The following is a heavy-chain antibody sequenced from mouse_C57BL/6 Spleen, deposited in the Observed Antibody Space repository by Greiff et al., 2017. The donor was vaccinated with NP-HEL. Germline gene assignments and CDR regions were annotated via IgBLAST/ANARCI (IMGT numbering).Heavy chain of an antibody. V-gene: IGHV5-4*01. J-gene: IGHJ2*01. CDR3: ARRRWDFDY. CDR2: ISDGGSYT. CDR1: GFTFSSYA. D-gene: IGHD1-1*02. Sequence: EVHLVESGGGLVKPGGSLKLSCAASGFTFSSYAMSWVRQTPEKRLEWVATISDGGSYTYYPDNVKGRFTISRDNAKNNLYLQMSHLKSEDTAMYYCARRRWDFDYWGQGTTLTVSS.